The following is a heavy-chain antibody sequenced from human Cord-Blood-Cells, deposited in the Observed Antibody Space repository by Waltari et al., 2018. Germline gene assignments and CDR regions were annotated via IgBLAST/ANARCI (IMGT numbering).Heavy chain of an antibody. Sequence: QVQLVQSGAEVKKPGSSVKASCQASGGTFSRYAISSVRPAPGQGLEWMGGIIPIFGTANYAQKFQGRVTITADESTSTAYMELSSLRSEDTAGYYCASSRYYDILTGYSPFDYWGQGTLVTVSS. CDR2: IIPIFGTA. V-gene: IGHV1-69*01. CDR1: GGTFSRYA. J-gene: IGHJ4*02. D-gene: IGHD3-9*01. CDR3: ASSRYYDILTGYSPFDY.